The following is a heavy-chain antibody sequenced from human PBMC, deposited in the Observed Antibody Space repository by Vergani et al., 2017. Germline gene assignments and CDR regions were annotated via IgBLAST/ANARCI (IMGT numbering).Heavy chain of an antibody. D-gene: IGHD5-12*01. J-gene: IGHJ2*01. CDR3: ARQRGYSGYEWYFDL. Sequence: VQLVQSGAEVKKPGESLRISCKGSGYSFTSYWISWVRQMPGKGLEWMGRIDPSDSYTNYSPSFQGHVTISADKSISTAYLQWSSLKASDTAMYYCARQRGYSGYEWYFDLWGRGTLVTVSS. CDR1: GYSFTSYW. V-gene: IGHV5-10-1*03. CDR2: IDPSDSYT.